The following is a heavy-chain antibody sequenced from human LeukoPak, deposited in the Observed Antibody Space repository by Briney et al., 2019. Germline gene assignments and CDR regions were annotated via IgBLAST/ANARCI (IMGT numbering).Heavy chain of an antibody. V-gene: IGHV3-7*01. CDR3: ARDGSGQWPIGF. D-gene: IGHD3-10*01. CDR1: GFTFSSKW. CDR2: IKSDGSEK. Sequence: PGGSLRLSCAAAGFTFSSKWMSWVRQAPGKGLEWVANIKSDGSEKYYVDFVKGRFTISRDNARNSLFLQMNSLRAEDTAVYYCARDGSGQWPIGFWGQGTLVTVSS. J-gene: IGHJ4*02.